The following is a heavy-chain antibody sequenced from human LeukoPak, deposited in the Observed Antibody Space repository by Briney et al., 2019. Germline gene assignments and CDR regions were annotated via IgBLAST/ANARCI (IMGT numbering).Heavy chain of an antibody. Sequence: GESLKISCKGSGYGFPSYWIGWVRQMPGKGLEWMGIIYPGDSDTRYSPSLQGQVTISADKSIATAYLQWSSLKASDTAMYYCARRAVYCTSITCTYFDYWGQGTLVTVSS. CDR3: ARRAVYCTSITCTYFDY. D-gene: IGHD2-2*01. CDR1: GYGFPSYW. V-gene: IGHV5-51*01. CDR2: IYPGDSDT. J-gene: IGHJ4*02.